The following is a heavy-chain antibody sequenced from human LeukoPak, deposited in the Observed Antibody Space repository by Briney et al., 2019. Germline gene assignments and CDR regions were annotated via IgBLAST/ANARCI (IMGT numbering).Heavy chain of an antibody. V-gene: IGHV3-30*04. J-gene: IGHJ6*02. CDR1: GFTFSSYA. D-gene: IGHD1-7*01. CDR2: ISYDGRNK. Sequence: GGSLRLSCAASGFTFSSYAMHWVRQAPGKGLEWVALISYDGRNKYYADSVKGRFTISRDNSKNTLYLQMNSLRAEDTAVYYCAKDSITGTWDYYYGMDVWGQGTTVTVSS. CDR3: AKDSITGTWDYYYGMDV.